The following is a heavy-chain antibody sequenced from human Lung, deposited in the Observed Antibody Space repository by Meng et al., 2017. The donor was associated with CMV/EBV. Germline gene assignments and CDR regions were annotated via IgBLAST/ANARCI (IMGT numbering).Heavy chain of an antibody. CDR1: GYSFITDD. CDR2: MNPNSGNT. D-gene: IGHD3-16*01. V-gene: IGHV1-8*01. J-gene: IGHJ6*02. CDR3: ARSLGHSAMDV. Sequence: ASVXVSCKASGYSFITDDINWVRQAAGQGPEWMGWMNPNSGNTGYAQKFQGRVTMTRNVSTRTAYMELTSLRSEDTAVYYCARSLGHSAMDVWGQGTAVTGSS.